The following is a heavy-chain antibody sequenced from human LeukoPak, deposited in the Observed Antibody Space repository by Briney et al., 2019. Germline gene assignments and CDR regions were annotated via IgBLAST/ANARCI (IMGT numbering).Heavy chain of an antibody. CDR2: IYYSGST. J-gene: IGHJ6*03. D-gene: IGHD3-9*01. Sequence: SETLSLTCTVSGGSISSYYWSWIRQPPGKGLEWIGHIYYSGSTNYNPSLKSRVTVSVDTSKNQFSLKLSSVTAADTAVYFCARVLRYFDWLSRGGSYYYMGVWGQGTTVTVSS. CDR3: ARVLRYFDWLSRGGSYYYMGV. CDR1: GGSISSYY. V-gene: IGHV4-59*01.